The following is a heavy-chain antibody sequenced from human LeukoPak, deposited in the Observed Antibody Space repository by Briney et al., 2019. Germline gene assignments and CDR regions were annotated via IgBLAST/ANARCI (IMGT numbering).Heavy chain of an antibody. Sequence: GGSLRLSCAASGFSFSNYGMHWVRQAPGKGLEWVAVISYDGSNKYYADSVKGRFTISRDNSKNTLYLQMNSLRAEDTAVYYCARDSRGAFDIWGQGTMVTVSS. CDR3: ARDSRGAFDI. CDR1: GFSFSNYG. V-gene: IGHV3-30*06. CDR2: ISYDGSNK. D-gene: IGHD2/OR15-2a*01. J-gene: IGHJ3*02.